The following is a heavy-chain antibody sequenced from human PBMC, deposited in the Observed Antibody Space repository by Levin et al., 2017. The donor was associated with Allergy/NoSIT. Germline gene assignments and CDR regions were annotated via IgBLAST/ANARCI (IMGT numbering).Heavy chain of an antibody. Sequence: GESLKISCAASGFTFSSYSMNWVRQAPGKGLEWVSSISSSSSYIYYADSVKGRFTISRDNAKNSLYLQMNSLRAEDTAVYYCARDGPTYYDILTGLHHDAFDIWGQGTMVTVSS. J-gene: IGHJ3*02. CDR3: ARDGPTYYDILTGLHHDAFDI. V-gene: IGHV3-21*01. CDR2: ISSSSSYI. D-gene: IGHD3-9*01. CDR1: GFTFSSYS.